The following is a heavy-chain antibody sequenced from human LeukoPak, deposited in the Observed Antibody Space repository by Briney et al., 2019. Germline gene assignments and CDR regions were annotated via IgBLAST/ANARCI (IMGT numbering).Heavy chain of an antibody. CDR1: GGSISSGGYS. V-gene: IGHV4-30-2*01. Sequence: KTSETLSLTCAVSGGSISSGGYSWSWIRQPPGKGLEWIGYIYHSGSTYYNPSLKSRVTISVDRSKNQFSLKLSSVAAADTAVYYCARALGGNWFDPWGQGTLVTVSS. J-gene: IGHJ5*02. D-gene: IGHD3-3*01. CDR2: IYHSGST. CDR3: ARALGGNWFDP.